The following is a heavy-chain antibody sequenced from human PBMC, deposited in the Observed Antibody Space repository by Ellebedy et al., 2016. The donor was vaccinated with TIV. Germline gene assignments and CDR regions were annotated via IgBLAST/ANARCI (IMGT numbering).Heavy chain of an antibody. Sequence: GESLKISCKGLGYIFSSYWIGWVRQVPGKGLECVGVISPRDYDTRYRPSFQGRVTISADKSTNTAYLQWSSLEASDSAMYYFARLPSIYFDNDGFYNYFDNWGQGTLVTVSS. CDR2: ISPRDYDT. CDR1: GYIFSSYW. CDR3: ARLPSIYFDNDGFYNYFDN. V-gene: IGHV5-51*01. D-gene: IGHD3-22*01. J-gene: IGHJ4*02.